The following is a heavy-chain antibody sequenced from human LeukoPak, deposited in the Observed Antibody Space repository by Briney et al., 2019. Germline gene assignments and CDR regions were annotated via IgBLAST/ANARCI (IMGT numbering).Heavy chain of an antibody. CDR1: GYTFTGYY. CDR3: ASLYYDFWSGYPRSGYFDY. D-gene: IGHD3-3*01. Sequence: ASVKVSCKASGYTFTGYYMYWVRQAPGQGLEWMGWINPNSGGTNYAQKFQGRVTMTRDTSISTAYMELSRLRSDDTAVYYCASLYYDFWSGYPRSGYFDYWGQGTLVTVSS. CDR2: INPNSGGT. V-gene: IGHV1-2*02. J-gene: IGHJ4*02.